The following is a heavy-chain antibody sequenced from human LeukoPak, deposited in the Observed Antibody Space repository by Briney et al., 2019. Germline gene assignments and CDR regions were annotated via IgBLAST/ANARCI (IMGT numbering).Heavy chain of an antibody. Sequence: SETLSLTCTVSGYSIISGYYWGWIRQPPGKGLEWIGSIYHSGSTYYNPSLKSRVTISVDTSKNQFSLKLSSVTAADTAVYYCASSTPIYGSGSPHWGRGTLVTVSS. J-gene: IGHJ4*02. V-gene: IGHV4-38-2*02. CDR2: IYHSGST. CDR1: GYSIISGYY. CDR3: ASSTPIYGSGSPH. D-gene: IGHD3-10*01.